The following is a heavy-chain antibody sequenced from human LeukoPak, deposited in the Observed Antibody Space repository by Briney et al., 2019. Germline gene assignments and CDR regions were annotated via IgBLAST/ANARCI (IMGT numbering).Heavy chain of an antibody. V-gene: IGHV4-61*02. Sequence: SETLSLTCTVSGGSISSGSFYWSWIRQPAGKGLEWIGRIYTSGSTNYNPSLKSRVTISVDTSKNQFSLKLSSVTAADTAVYYCAREYYDFWSGSPQDNWFDPWGQGTLVTVSS. CDR3: AREYYDFWSGSPQDNWFDP. J-gene: IGHJ5*02. CDR2: IYTSGST. D-gene: IGHD3-3*01. CDR1: GGSISSGSFY.